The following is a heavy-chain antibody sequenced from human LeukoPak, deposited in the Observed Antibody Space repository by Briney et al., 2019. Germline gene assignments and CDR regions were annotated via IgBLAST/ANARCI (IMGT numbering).Heavy chain of an antibody. D-gene: IGHD1-1*01. CDR3: ANSRQLNWFDP. J-gene: IGHJ5*02. V-gene: IGHV3-23*01. CDR2: ISGSGGST. Sequence: GGSLRLSCAASGFSFSSYAMSWVRQAPGKGLEWVSAISGSGGSTYYADSVKGRFTISRDNSKNTLYLQMNSLRAEDTAVYYCANSRQLNWFDPWGQGTLVTVSS. CDR1: GFSFSSYA.